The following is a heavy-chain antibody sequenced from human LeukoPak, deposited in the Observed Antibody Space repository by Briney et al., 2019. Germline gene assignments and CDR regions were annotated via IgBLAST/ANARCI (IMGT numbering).Heavy chain of an antibody. CDR3: ASDKKLWFGELYGMDV. V-gene: IGHV1-69*04. CDR1: GGTFSSYA. J-gene: IGHJ6*02. D-gene: IGHD3-10*01. CDR2: IIPILGIA. Sequence: ASVTVSCKASGGTFSSYAISWVRQAPGQGLEWMGRIIPILGIANYAQKFQGRVTITADKSTSTAYMELSSLRSEDTAVYYCASDKKLWFGELYGMDVWGQGTTVTVSS.